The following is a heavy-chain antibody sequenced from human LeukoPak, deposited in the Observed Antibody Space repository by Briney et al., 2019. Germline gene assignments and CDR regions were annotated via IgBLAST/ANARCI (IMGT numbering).Heavy chain of an antibody. Sequence: GASVKVSCKASGYTSTGYYMHWVRQAPGQGLEWMGWINPNSGDTNYAQKFQGRVTMTRDTSISTAYMELSRLRSDDTAVYYCARGSTAARRRDYYYGMDVWGQGTTVTVSS. J-gene: IGHJ6*02. CDR1: GYTSTGYY. CDR2: INPNSGDT. D-gene: IGHD6-6*01. CDR3: ARGSTAARRRDYYYGMDV. V-gene: IGHV1-2*02.